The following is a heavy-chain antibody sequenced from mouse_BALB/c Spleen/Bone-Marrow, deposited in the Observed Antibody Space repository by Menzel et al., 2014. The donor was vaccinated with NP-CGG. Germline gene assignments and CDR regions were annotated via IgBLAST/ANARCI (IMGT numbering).Heavy chain of an antibody. Sequence: EVHLVESGGGLVQPGGSLKLSCATSGFTFSDYYMYWVRQTPEKRLEWVAYISNGGGSTYYPDTVKGRFTISRDSAKNTLYLQMSRLKSEDTAMYYCARGGLWSSFDYWGQGTTLTVSS. CDR1: GFTFSDYY. D-gene: IGHD1-1*02. CDR3: ARGGLWSSFDY. V-gene: IGHV5-12*02. CDR2: ISNGGGST. J-gene: IGHJ2*01.